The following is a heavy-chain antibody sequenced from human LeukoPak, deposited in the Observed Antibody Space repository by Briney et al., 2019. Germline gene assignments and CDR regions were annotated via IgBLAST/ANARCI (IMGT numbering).Heavy chain of an antibody. Sequence: GESLKISCKGSGYSFTSYWIGWVRQMPRKGLEWMGIIYPGDSDTRYSPSFQGQVTISADKSISTAYLQWSSLKASDTAMYYCARSCTSTSCYLTDAFDIWGQGTMVTVSS. CDR3: ARSCTSTSCYLTDAFDI. D-gene: IGHD2-2*01. CDR1: GYSFTSYW. V-gene: IGHV5-51*01. J-gene: IGHJ3*02. CDR2: IYPGDSDT.